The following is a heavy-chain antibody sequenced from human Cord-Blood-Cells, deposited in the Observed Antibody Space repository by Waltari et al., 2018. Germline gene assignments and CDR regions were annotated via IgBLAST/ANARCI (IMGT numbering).Heavy chain of an antibody. CDR3: ARGVGTAGTTGGLYAFDI. V-gene: IGHV1-69*06. D-gene: IGHD1-7*01. CDR1: GGTFSSYA. Sequence: HVQLVQSGAEVKKPGYSVKVPCKASGGTFSSYAISWVRQAPGQGLEWMGGNIPICGTANYAQKFQGRVTIAGDKSTNTAYMVLSSLRSEDTAMDYCARGVGTAGTTGGLYAFDIWGQGTMVTVSS. J-gene: IGHJ3*02. CDR2: NIPICGTA.